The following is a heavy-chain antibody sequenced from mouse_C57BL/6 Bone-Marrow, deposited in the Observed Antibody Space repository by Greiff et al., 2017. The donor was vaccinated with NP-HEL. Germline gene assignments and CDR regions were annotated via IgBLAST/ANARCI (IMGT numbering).Heavy chain of an antibody. V-gene: IGHV1-26*01. D-gene: IGHD4-1*01. CDR3: AKGKKRPNFFAY. Sequence: EVQLQQSGPELVKPGASVKISCKASGYTFTDYYMNWVKQSHGKSLEWIGDINPNNGGTSYNQKFKGKATLTVDKSSSTAYMELRSLTSEDSAVYYCAKGKKRPNFFAYWGQGTLVTVSA. CDR2: INPNNGGT. J-gene: IGHJ3*01. CDR1: GYTFTDYY.